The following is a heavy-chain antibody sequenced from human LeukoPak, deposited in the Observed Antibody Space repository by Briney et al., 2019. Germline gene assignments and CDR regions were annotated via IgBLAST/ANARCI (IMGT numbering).Heavy chain of an antibody. CDR2: ISYDGSNK. Sequence: GGSLRLSCAASGFTFTNYWMSWVRQAPGKGLEWVAVISYDGSNKYYADSVKGRFTISRDDSKNTLYLQMNSLRIEDTAVYYCAKPYELFSSSWYWFDPWGQGTLVTVSS. CDR3: AKPYELFSSSWYWFDP. CDR1: GFTFTNYW. J-gene: IGHJ5*02. V-gene: IGHV3-30*18. D-gene: IGHD6-13*01.